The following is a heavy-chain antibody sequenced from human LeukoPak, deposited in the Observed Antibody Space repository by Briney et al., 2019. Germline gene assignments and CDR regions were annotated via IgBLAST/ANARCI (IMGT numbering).Heavy chain of an antibody. CDR1: EFSVSGTY. Sequence: GSLILSCAASEFSVSGTYMAWVRQAPGKGLDWVSVIYPRGSTYDAASVRGRFTISRDTSKNTLDLQMNSLRLEDTAVYYCVKGSGIAGRHGYYYYLDVWGNGTTVTVSS. J-gene: IGHJ6*03. D-gene: IGHD3-10*01. CDR2: IYPRGST. CDR3: VKGSGIAGRHGYYYYLDV. V-gene: IGHV3-66*01.